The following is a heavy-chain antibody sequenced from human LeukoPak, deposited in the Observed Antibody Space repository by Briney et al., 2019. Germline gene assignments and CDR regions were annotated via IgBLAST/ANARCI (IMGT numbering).Heavy chain of an antibody. CDR1: GFTFSSYW. CDR2: IKQDGSEK. Sequence: LSGGSLRLSCAASGFTFSSYWMSWVRQAPGKGLEWVANIKQDGSEKYYVGSVKGRFTISRDNAKNSLYLQMNSLRAEDTAVYYCARDWSTAMVTGGDFDYWGQGTLVTVSS. J-gene: IGHJ4*02. D-gene: IGHD5-18*01. V-gene: IGHV3-7*01. CDR3: ARDWSTAMVTGGDFDY.